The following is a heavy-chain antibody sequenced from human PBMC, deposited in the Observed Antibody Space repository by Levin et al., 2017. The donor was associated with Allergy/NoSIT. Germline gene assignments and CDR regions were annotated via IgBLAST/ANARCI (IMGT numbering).Heavy chain of an antibody. J-gene: IGHJ3*02. CDR3: ARDSGSYSHAFDI. D-gene: IGHD1-26*01. CDR2: IYSGGST. V-gene: IGHV3-53*01. Sequence: GESLKISCAASGFTVSSNYMTWVRQAPGKGLEWVSVIYSGGSTYYADSVKGRFTISRDNSKNTLYLQMNSLRAEDTAVYFCARDSGSYSHAFDIWGQGTMVTVSS. CDR1: GFTVSSNY.